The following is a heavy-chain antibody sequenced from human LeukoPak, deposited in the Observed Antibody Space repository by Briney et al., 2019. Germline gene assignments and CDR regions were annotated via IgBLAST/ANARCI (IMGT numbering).Heavy chain of an antibody. Sequence: GASVKVSRKASGYTFSGYYMHWVRQAPGQGLEWMGRINPNNGGTNYAQNFQGRVTMTWDTSISAAYMELSRLRSDDTAVCYCTRGTVSDAFDIWGQGTMVTVSS. CDR1: GYTFSGYY. J-gene: IGHJ3*02. CDR3: TRGTVSDAFDI. V-gene: IGHV1-2*06. CDR2: INPNNGGT. D-gene: IGHD4-17*01.